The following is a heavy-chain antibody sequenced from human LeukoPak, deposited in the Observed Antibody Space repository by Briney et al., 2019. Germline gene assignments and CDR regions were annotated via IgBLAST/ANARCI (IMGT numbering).Heavy chain of an antibody. V-gene: IGHV1-2*02. D-gene: IGHD3-10*01. CDR3: ARNLWFGESSDAFDM. CDR2: INPKSGGT. CDR1: GNTFTNNG. J-gene: IGHJ3*02. Sequence: ASVKVSCKASGNTFTNNGISWVRQAPGQGLEWMGWINPKSGGTNYAQKFQGRVTMTRDTSISTAYMDMSSLRSDDTAVYYCARNLWFGESSDAFDMWGQGTMVTVSS.